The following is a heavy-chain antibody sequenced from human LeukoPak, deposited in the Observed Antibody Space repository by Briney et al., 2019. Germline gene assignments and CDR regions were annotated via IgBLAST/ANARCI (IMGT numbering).Heavy chain of an antibody. J-gene: IGHJ4*02. V-gene: IGHV1-69*13. CDR3: ARDPAPYSDLHKLDY. Sequence: GASVKVSCKASGGTFSSYAISWVRQAPGQGLEWMGGIIPIFGTANYAQEFQGRVTITADESTSTAYMELSSLRSEDTAVYYCARDPAPYSDLHKLDYWGQGTLVTVSS. D-gene: IGHD3-22*01. CDR2: IIPIFGTA. CDR1: GGTFSSYA.